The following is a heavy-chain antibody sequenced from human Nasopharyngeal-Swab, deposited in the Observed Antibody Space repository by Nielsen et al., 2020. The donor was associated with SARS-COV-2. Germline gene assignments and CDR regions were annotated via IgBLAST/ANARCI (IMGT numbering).Heavy chain of an antibody. D-gene: IGHD3-9*01. CDR3: ARGSLTGYTRYYYYGLDV. CDR2: IRASNGNT. V-gene: IGHV1-18*01. J-gene: IGHJ6*02. Sequence: RHAPGQGLGGLGWIRASNGNTDYAQKLQDRVTMTTDTSTSTAYMELRSLRSDDTAVYYCARGSLTGYTRYYYYGLDVWGQGTTVTVSS.